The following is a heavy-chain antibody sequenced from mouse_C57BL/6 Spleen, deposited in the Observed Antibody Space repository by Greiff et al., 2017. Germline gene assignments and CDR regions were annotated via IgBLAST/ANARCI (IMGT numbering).Heavy chain of an antibody. Sequence: EVKLVESGGGLVKPGGSLKLSCAASGFTFSDYGMHWVRQAPEKGLEWVAYISSGSSTIYYADTVKGRFTISRDNAKNTLFLQMTSLRSEDTAMYYCARGRAIYYGNYYFDYWGQGTTLTVSS. CDR2: ISSGSSTI. CDR3: ARGRAIYYGNYYFDY. J-gene: IGHJ2*01. V-gene: IGHV5-17*01. D-gene: IGHD2-1*01. CDR1: GFTFSDYG.